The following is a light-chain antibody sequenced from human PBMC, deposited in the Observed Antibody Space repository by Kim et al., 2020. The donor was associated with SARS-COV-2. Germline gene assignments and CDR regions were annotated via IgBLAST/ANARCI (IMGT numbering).Light chain of an antibody. CDR3: QTWGTGIVV. J-gene: IGLJ2*01. V-gene: IGLV4-69*01. Sequence: ASSKLTCTLSSGHSSYAIAWHQQQPEKGPRYLMKLNSDGSHSKGDGIPDRFSGSSSGAERYLTISSLQSEDEADYYCQTWGTGIVVFGGGNQLTVL. CDR2: LNSDGSH. CDR1: SGHSSYA.